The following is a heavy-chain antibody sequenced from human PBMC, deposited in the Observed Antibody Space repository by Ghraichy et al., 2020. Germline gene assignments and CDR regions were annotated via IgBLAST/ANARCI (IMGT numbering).Heavy chain of an antibody. CDR3: AKDSGSGWFGDDGFDV. D-gene: IGHD6-19*01. V-gene: IGHV3-30*18. Sequence: GESLNISCAASGFVLSSFGMHWVRQAPGKGLEWVAAISYDGSNEHFADSVKGRFTISRDTSKNTLYLQLNSLRSEDTAVYYCAKDSGSGWFGDDGFDVWGQGTMVTVSS. CDR1: GFVLSSFG. CDR2: ISYDGSNE. J-gene: IGHJ3*01.